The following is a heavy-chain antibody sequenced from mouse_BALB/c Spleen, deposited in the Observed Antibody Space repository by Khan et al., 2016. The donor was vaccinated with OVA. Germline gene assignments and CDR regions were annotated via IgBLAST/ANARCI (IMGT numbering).Heavy chain of an antibody. CDR3: ARRNYFGYTFAY. CDR1: GYTFTDYY. CDR2: ISPGSGAH. Sequence: QVQLQQSGAELARPGASVKLSCKASGYTFTDYYINWVKQRTGQGLEWIGEISPGSGAHYYNEKFKGKATLTADKSSSTAYMQLSSLTSEASAVYFCARRNYFGYTFAYWGQGTLVTVSA. J-gene: IGHJ3*01. D-gene: IGHD1-2*01. V-gene: IGHV1-77*01.